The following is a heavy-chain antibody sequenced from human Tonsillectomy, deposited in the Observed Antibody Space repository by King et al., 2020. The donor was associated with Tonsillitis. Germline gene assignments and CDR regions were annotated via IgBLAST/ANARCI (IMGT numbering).Heavy chain of an antibody. CDR1: GFAFSDYY. CDR2: ISSGGSTM. V-gene: IGHV3-11*01. CDR3: ARRTGNYYYYGLDV. J-gene: IGHJ6*02. Sequence: VQLVESGGGLVKPGGSLRLSCAASGFAFSDYYMSWIRQAPGKGLEWVSSISSGGSTMSYAASVMGRFTISRDNAKKSLYLQMNKLRVEDTAIYYCARRTGNYYYYGLDVWSQGTTVTVSS.